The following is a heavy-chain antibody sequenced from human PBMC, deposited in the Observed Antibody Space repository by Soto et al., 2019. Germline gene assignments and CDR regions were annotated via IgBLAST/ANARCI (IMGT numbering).Heavy chain of an antibody. J-gene: IGHJ3*02. Sequence: EVQLVESGGGLVQPGGSLRLSCAVSGFTFSNYWMHLVRRAQGKGLVWVSTISPDGTIPDYTDAVKGRLAISRDNAKSTLFLQINMLRPEDTGVYYCARFRGDAFDIWGQGTMVTVSS. V-gene: IGHV3-74*01. CDR3: ARFRGDAFDI. CDR2: ISPDGTIP. D-gene: IGHD3-10*01. CDR1: GFTFSNYW.